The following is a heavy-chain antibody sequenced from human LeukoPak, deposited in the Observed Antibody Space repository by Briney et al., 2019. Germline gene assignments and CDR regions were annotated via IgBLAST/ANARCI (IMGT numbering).Heavy chain of an antibody. CDR1: GGTFSSYA. CDR2: IIPIFGTA. V-gene: IGHV1-69*01. CDR3: ASSEERWLQSAGLAGAFDI. Sequence: SVKVSCKASGGTFSSYAISWARQAPGQGLEWMGGIIPIFGTANYAQKFQGRVTITADESTSTAYMELSSLRSEDTAVYYCASSEERWLQSAGLAGAFDIWGQGTMVTVSS. D-gene: IGHD5-24*01. J-gene: IGHJ3*02.